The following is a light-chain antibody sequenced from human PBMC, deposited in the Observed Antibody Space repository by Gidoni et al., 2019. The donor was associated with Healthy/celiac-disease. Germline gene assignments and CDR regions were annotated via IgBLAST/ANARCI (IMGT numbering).Light chain of an antibody. Sequence: QSVLTQPPSASATPGQGVTISCSGSSSNIGRNSVNWSQQPPGTAPKLLIYSNNQRPSGVPDRFSGSKSGTSASLAISGLQSEDEADYYCAAWDDSLNGPVFGGGTKLTVL. CDR1: SSNIGRNS. CDR3: AAWDDSLNGPV. V-gene: IGLV1-44*01. J-gene: IGLJ2*01. CDR2: SNN.